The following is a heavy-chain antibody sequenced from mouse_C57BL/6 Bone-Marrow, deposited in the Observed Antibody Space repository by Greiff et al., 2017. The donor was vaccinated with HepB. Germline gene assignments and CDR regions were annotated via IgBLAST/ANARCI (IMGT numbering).Heavy chain of an antibody. Sequence: EVKLVESGAELVRPGASVKLSCTASGFNIKDDYMHWVKQRTEQGLEWIGWIDPENGDTEYASKFQGKATITADTSSNTAYLQLSSLTSEDTAVYYCTTPLTTRYFDVWGTGTTVTVSS. CDR2: IDPENGDT. CDR1: GFNIKDDY. CDR3: TTPLTTRYFDV. J-gene: IGHJ1*03. V-gene: IGHV14-4*01. D-gene: IGHD2-12*01.